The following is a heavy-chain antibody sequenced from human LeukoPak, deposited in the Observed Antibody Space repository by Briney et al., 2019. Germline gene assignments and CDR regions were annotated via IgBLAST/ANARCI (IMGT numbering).Heavy chain of an antibody. V-gene: IGHV4-30-4*01. Sequence: SETLSLTCAVYGGSFSDYYWSWIRQPPGKGLEWIGYIYYSGSTYYNPSLKSRVTISVDTSKNQFSLKLSSVTAADTAVYYCARVEMATITGDYWGQGTLVTVSS. CDR1: GGSFSDYY. CDR2: IYYSGST. CDR3: ARVEMATITGDY. J-gene: IGHJ4*02. D-gene: IGHD5-24*01.